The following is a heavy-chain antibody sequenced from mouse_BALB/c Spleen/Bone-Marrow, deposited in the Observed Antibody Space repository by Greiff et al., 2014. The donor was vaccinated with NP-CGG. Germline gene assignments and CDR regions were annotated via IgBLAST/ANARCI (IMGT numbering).Heavy chain of an antibody. CDR3: AREYYGSSGYFDV. Sequence: QVQLQQSGAELAKPGDSAKMYCKASGYTFTSYWMHWVKQRPGQGLEWIGYINPSTGYTEYNQKFKDKATLTADKSSSTAYMQLSSLTSEDSAVYYCAREYYGSSGYFDVWGAGTTVTFSS. CDR1: GYTFTSYW. J-gene: IGHJ1*01. V-gene: IGHV1-7*01. D-gene: IGHD1-1*01. CDR2: INPSTGYT.